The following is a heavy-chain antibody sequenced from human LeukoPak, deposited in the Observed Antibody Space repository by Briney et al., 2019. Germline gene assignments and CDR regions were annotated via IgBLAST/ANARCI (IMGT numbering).Heavy chain of an antibody. CDR2: ISPNSGGT. D-gene: IGHD7-27*01. Sequence: ASVKVSCKASGYTFTAYYIHWVRQAPGQRLEWMGGISPNSGGTDYAQKFQGRVTMTSDTSISTTYVELSSLTSDDTAVYYCAIQPWGSGNNWYFDLWGRGTLVTVSS. CDR3: AIQPWGSGNNWYFDL. V-gene: IGHV1-2*02. J-gene: IGHJ2*01. CDR1: GYTFTAYY.